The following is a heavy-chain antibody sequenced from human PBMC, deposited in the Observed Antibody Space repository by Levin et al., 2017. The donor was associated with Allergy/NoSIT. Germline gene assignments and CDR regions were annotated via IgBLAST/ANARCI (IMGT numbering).Heavy chain of an antibody. J-gene: IGHJ3*02. Sequence: GGSLRLSCVVSGLSVSNNYMSWVRQAPGKGLEWVSVLHSGGSTFYADSVKGRFTMSRDYSKNTVFLQMNSLRAEDAAVYYCARIIWSDDAFDIWGQGTMVTVSS. D-gene: IGHD3-10*01. CDR1: GLSVSNNY. V-gene: IGHV3-66*01. CDR3: ARIIWSDDAFDI. CDR2: LHSGGST.